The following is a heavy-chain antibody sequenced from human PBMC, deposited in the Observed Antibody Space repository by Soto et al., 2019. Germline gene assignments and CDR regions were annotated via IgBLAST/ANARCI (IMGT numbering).Heavy chain of an antibody. CDR2: ISGSGVGT. V-gene: IGHV3-23*01. D-gene: IGHD5-12*01. J-gene: IGHJ4*02. CDR3: AKRYSGYDYDY. CDR1: GFTFSGYA. Sequence: EVQLLESGGGLVQPGGSLRLSCAASGFTFSGYAMSWVRQAPGKGLEWVSAISGSGVGTYYADSVKGRFTISRDNSKNTLYLQMNSLRAEDTAVYYCAKRYSGYDYDYWGQGTLVTVSS.